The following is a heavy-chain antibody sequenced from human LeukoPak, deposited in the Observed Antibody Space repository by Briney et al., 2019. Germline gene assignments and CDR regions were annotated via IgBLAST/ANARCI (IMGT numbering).Heavy chain of an antibody. CDR1: GYSFTSYW. Sequence: GESLKISCKGSGYSFTSYWIGWVRQMPGKGLEWMGIIYPGDSDTRYSPSFQGQVTISADKSISTAYLRWSSLKASDTAMYYCARPYYYGSGSYLPAGYWGQGTLVTVSS. J-gene: IGHJ4*02. V-gene: IGHV5-51*01. CDR3: ARPYYYGSGSYLPAGY. CDR2: IYPGDSDT. D-gene: IGHD3-10*01.